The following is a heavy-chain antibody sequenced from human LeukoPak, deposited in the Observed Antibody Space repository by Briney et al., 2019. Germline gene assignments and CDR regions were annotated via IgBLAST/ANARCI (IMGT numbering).Heavy chain of an antibody. Sequence: PGGSLRLSCAASGFTFSNFAMTWVRQAPGKGLEWVSSIVGSSSTYYADSLKGRFTISRDNAKNSLYLQMDSLRAEDTAVYYCARIGAGSSRDYWGEGTLVTVSS. J-gene: IGHJ4*02. D-gene: IGHD6-13*01. CDR2: IVGSSST. CDR1: GFTFSNFA. V-gene: IGHV3-69-1*01. CDR3: ARIGAGSSRDY.